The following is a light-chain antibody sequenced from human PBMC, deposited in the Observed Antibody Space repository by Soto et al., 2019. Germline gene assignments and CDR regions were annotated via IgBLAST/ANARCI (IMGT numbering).Light chain of an antibody. Sequence: DIQMTQSPASVSASVGDRFTITWRASQGISSWLAWYQQKPGKAPKLLIYAASSLQSGVPSRFSGSGSGTEFTLTISSLQSEDFAVYHCQQYNNWPPTFGQGTKVDIK. V-gene: IGKV1-12*01. J-gene: IGKJ1*01. CDR2: AAS. CDR1: QGISSW. CDR3: QQYNNWPPT.